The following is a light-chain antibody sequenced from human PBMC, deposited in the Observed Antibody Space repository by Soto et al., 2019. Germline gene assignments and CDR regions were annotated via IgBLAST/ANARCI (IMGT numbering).Light chain of an antibody. CDR1: QSVSSSY. Sequence: EIVLTQSPGTLSLSPGERATLSCRASQSVSSSYLAWYRQKPGQAPRPLIYDTSNRAAGIPDRFSGSGSGTDFTLTISRLEPEDVAVYYCQQYGSFPRTFGQGSKWDIK. CDR2: DTS. CDR3: QQYGSFPRT. V-gene: IGKV3-20*01. J-gene: IGKJ1*01.